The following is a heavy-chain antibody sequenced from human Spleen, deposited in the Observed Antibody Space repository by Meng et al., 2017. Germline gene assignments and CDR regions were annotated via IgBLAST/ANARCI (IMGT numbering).Heavy chain of an antibody. Sequence: GGSLRLSCKSSGYSFTNYWIGWVRQTPGKGLEWMGIIHPLDSDTRYSTSFQGQVSISVDKSISTAYLQWNSLKASDSAMYYCARLASGNFISGFDYWGQGTLVTVSS. J-gene: IGHJ4*02. CDR3: ARLASGNFISGFDY. CDR2: IHPLDSDT. V-gene: IGHV5-51*01. D-gene: IGHD1-26*01. CDR1: GYSFTNYW.